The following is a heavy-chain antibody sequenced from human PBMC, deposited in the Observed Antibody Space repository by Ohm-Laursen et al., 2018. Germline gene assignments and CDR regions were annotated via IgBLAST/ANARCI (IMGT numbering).Heavy chain of an antibody. CDR3: ARDMGLESRWLQFGIDY. CDR2: ISSSSSTI. D-gene: IGHD5-24*01. V-gene: IGHV3-48*04. J-gene: IGHJ4*02. Sequence: SLRLSCTASGFTFSSYSMNWVRQAPGKGLEWVSYISSSSSTIYYADSVKGRFTISRDNAKNSLYLQMNSLRAEDTAVYYCARDMGLESRWLQFGIDYWGQGTLVTVSS. CDR1: GFTFSSYS.